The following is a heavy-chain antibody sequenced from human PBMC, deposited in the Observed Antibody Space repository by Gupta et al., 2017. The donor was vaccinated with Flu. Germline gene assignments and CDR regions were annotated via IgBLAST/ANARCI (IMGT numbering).Heavy chain of an antibody. CDR2: IWHGGAS. D-gene: IGHD1-26*01. CDR1: SGPIDSYY. CDR3: AEGGNYGQFDY. J-gene: IGHJ4*03. V-gene: IGHV4-59*01. Sequence: TGTVSSGPIDSYYGSWIRHCPGKGLEWIRYIWHGGASNYNPAHNSRVFMSVAKSNTEFTLKRSSGTAADAAYYYSAEGGNYGQFDYWGQGTLVTVSS.